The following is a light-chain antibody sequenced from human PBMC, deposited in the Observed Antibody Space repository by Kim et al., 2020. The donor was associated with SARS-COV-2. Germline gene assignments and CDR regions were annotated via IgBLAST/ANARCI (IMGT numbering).Light chain of an antibody. CDR3: QTWDTGIEVV. V-gene: IGLV4-69*01. CDR2: LDSDGSH. J-gene: IGLJ2*01. CDR1: SRHSSYV. Sequence: QPVLTQSPSASASLEASVKLTCTLSSRHSSYVIAWHQQQPEKGPRYLMKLDSDGSHTKGDGIPDRFSGSSSGAERYLTISSLQSEYEADYYCQTWDTGIEVVFGEGTQLTVL.